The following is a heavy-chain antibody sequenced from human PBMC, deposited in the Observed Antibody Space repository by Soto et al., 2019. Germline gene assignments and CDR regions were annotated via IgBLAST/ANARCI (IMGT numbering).Heavy chain of an antibody. CDR3: ARGLATLPVFAFDI. CDR2: VYWNDDK. D-gene: IGHD1-1*01. V-gene: IGHV2-5*01. Sequence: SGPTLVNPTQTLTLTCSLSGISLSTSGVGLGWIRQTPGKALEWLALVYWNDDKHYSPSLKSRLTITKDTSKNQAILTMTNMDPVDTATYYCARGLATLPVFAFDIWGQGTVVTVSS. CDR1: GISLSTSGVG. J-gene: IGHJ3*02.